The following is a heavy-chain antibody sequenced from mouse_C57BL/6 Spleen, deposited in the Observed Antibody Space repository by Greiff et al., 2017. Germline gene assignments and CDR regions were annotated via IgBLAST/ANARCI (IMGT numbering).Heavy chain of an antibody. D-gene: IGHD1-1*01. J-gene: IGHJ2*01. CDR1: GFTFSSYA. Sequence: EVMLVESGEGLVKPGGSLKLSCAASGFTFSSYAMSWVRQTPEKRLEWVAYISSGGDYIYYADTVKGRFTISRANARNTLYLQMSSPKSEDTAMYYCTRDPAYYYGSSYEVYFDYWGQGTTLTVSS. CDR2: ISSGGDYI. V-gene: IGHV5-9-1*02. CDR3: TRDPAYYYGSSYEVYFDY.